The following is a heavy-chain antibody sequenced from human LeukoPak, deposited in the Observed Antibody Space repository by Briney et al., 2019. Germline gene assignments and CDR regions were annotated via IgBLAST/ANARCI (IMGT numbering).Heavy chain of an antibody. Sequence: GGSLRLSCAASGFTFSSYSMNWVRQAPGKGLEWVSYISSSGSTIYYADSVKGRFTISRDNAKNSLYLQMNSLRAEDTAVYYCARDVVAVVDYWGQGTLVTVSS. CDR1: GFTFSSYS. CDR3: ARDVVAVVDY. J-gene: IGHJ4*02. CDR2: ISSSGSTI. D-gene: IGHD6-19*01. V-gene: IGHV3-48*01.